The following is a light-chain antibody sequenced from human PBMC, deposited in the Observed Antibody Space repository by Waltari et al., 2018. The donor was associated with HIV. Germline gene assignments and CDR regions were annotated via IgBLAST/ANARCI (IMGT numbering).Light chain of an antibody. CDR2: GHN. CDR1: FSNLRANT. V-gene: IGLV1-44*01. CDR3: SAWDDSLRATV. Sequence: SVKSHLPYASGTPGQPLSPSYSPWFSNLRANTLPSYQQIPGTAPRLLTYGHNQRPSGVPDRFSGSRSGTSASLTIGGLQSEDEADYYCSAWDDSLRATVFGTGTRVTVL. J-gene: IGLJ1*01.